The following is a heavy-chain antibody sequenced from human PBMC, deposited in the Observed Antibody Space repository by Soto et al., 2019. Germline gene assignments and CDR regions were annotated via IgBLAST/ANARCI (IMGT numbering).Heavy chain of an antibody. CDR2: INHSGST. Sequence: SETLSLTCAVYGGSFSGYYWRWIRQPPGKGLEWIGEINHSGSTNYHPSLKSRVTISVDTSKNQFSLKLSSVTAADTAVYYCARDRVVRGVMGPRGKNWFDPWGQGTLVPVSS. V-gene: IGHV4-34*01. CDR3: ARDRVVRGVMGPRGKNWFDP. D-gene: IGHD3-10*01. J-gene: IGHJ5*02. CDR1: GGSFSGYY.